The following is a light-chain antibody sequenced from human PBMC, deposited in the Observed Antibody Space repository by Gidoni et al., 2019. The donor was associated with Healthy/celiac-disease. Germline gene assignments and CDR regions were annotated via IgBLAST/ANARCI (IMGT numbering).Light chain of an antibody. CDR3: QQYGSSPLT. V-gene: IGKV3-20*01. Sequence: ESVLTQSPGTLSLSPGERATLSCRASQRVSSSYLAWYQQKPGQAPRLLIYGASSRATGIPDRFSGSGSGTDCTLTISRLEPEDFAVYYCQQYGSSPLTFGGGTKVEIK. CDR2: GAS. J-gene: IGKJ4*01. CDR1: QRVSSSY.